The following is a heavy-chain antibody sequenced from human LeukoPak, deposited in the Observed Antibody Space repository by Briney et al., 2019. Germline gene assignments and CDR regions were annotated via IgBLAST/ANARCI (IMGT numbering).Heavy chain of an antibody. CDR2: ISPILGVN. V-gene: IGHV1-69*02. J-gene: IGHJ2*01. CDR1: GYTFTGFY. Sequence: ASVKVSCKASGYTFTGFYIHWVRQAPGQGLEWMGRISPILGVNYYALKFQGRLTISADKSMITAYMDLTNVTSEDTAVYYCAAVYDGAAGYFDLWGRGTLITVSS. CDR3: AAVYDGAAGYFDL. D-gene: IGHD3-22*01.